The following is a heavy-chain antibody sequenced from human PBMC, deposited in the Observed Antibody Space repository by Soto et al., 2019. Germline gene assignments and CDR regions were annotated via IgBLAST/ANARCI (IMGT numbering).Heavy chain of an antibody. CDR2: IIPIFGTA. CDR1: GGTFSSYA. Sequence: QVQLVQSGAEVKKPGSSVKISCKASGGTFSSYAICWVRQAPGQGLEWMGGIIPIFGTANYAQKFQGSVTIAADESTSTAYMELSSLRSKDTAVYYCAGATMAAAGTSYFVCCSGGAQVTVCS. D-gene: IGHD6-13*01. V-gene: IGHV1-69*12. J-gene: IGHJ4*02. CDR3: AGATMAAAGTSYFVC.